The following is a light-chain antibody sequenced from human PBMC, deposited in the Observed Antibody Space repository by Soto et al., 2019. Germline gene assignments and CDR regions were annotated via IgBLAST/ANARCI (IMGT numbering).Light chain of an antibody. J-gene: IGKJ2*01. Sequence: DIQVTQSPATLSASVGDTVSITCRASQSVLTWLAWYQQKPGKAPNLLIYKASRLRDGVPSRFSGSGSGTDFTLTITSLQPVYFASYYCQHYFSYPYAFGQGTKLEI. CDR2: KAS. CDR1: QSVLTW. V-gene: IGKV1-5*03. CDR3: QHYFSYPYA.